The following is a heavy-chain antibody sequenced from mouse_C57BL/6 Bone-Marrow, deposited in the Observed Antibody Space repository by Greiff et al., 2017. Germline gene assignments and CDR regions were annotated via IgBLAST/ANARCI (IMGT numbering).Heavy chain of an antibody. D-gene: IGHD1-1*01. CDR2: IDPSDSYT. Sequence: QVQLKQPGAELVMPGASVKLSCKASGYTFTSYWMHWVKQRPGQGLEWIGEIDPSDSYTNYNQKFKGKSTLTVHKSSSTAYMQLSSLTSEDSAVYYCARGYGSSYWYFDVWGTGTTVTVSS. J-gene: IGHJ1*03. V-gene: IGHV1-69*01. CDR3: ARGYGSSYWYFDV. CDR1: GYTFTSYW.